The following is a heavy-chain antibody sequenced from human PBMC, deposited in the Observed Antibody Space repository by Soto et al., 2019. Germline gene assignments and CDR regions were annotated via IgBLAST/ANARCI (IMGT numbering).Heavy chain of an antibody. CDR1: GDSFSGYY. CDR3: AGDSSGRHDY. D-gene: IGHD3-22*01. V-gene: IGHV4-4*07. CDR2: VYTSGNT. J-gene: IGHJ4*02. Sequence: SETLSLTCTVSGDSFSGYYWSWIRQPAGKGLEWIGRVYTSGNTDYNPSLKSRVTVSVDTPKRQFSLKLSSVTAADTAVYFCAGDSSGRHDYWGQGTPVTVSS.